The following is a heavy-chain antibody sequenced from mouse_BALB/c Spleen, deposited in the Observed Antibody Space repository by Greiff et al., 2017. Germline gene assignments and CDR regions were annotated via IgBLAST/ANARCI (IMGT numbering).Heavy chain of an antibody. D-gene: IGHD1-1*01. CDR3: THYYGSEEGLDY. V-gene: IGHV1-5*01. CDR1: GYSFTSYW. CDR2: IYPGNSDT. Sequence: EVQLQQSGTVLARPGASVKMSCKASGYSFTSYWMHWVKQRPGQGLEWIGAIYPGNSDTSYNQKFKGKAKLTAVTSASTAYMELSSLTNEDSAVYYCTHYYGSEEGLDYWGQGTALTVSS. J-gene: IGHJ2*01.